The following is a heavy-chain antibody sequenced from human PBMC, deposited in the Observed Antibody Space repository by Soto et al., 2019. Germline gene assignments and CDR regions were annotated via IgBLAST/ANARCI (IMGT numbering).Heavy chain of an antibody. D-gene: IGHD6-13*01. V-gene: IGHV3-21*01. Sequence: EVQLVESGGGLVKPGGSLRLSCAASGFTFRSYSMKWVRQAPGKGLEWVSSISSSSSYIYYADSVKGRFTISRDNAKNSLYLQMNSLRAEDTAVYYCARYIAAAGTDYWGQGTLVTVSS. J-gene: IGHJ4*02. CDR1: GFTFRSYS. CDR2: ISSSSSYI. CDR3: ARYIAAAGTDY.